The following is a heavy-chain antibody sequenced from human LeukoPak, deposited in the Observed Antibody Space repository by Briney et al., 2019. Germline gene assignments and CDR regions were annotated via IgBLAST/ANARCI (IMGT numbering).Heavy chain of an antibody. V-gene: IGHV1-3*01. Sequence: ASVKVSCKASGYTFTTYTVHWVRQAPGQRLEWMGWINAGNGNTKYSQKFQGRITITGDTSASTAYMELSSLRSEDTAVYYCASGVRFDAFDIWGQGTMVTVSS. J-gene: IGHJ3*02. CDR3: ASGVRFDAFDI. CDR2: INAGNGNT. D-gene: IGHD3-16*01. CDR1: GYTFTTYT.